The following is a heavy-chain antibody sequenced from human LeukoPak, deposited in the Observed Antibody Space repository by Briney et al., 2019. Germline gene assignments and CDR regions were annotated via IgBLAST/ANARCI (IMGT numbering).Heavy chain of an antibody. V-gene: IGHV3-74*01. CDR3: ARVQLSLINIVLVPAAVDY. CDR1: GFTFSSYW. J-gene: IGHJ4*02. Sequence: GGSLRLSCAASGFTFSSYWMHWVRQAPGKGLVWVSGINSDGSSTTYADSVKGRFTISRDHAKNTLYLQMNSLRAEDTAVYYCARVQLSLINIVLVPAAVDYWGQGTLVTVSS. D-gene: IGHD2-2*01. CDR2: INSDGSST.